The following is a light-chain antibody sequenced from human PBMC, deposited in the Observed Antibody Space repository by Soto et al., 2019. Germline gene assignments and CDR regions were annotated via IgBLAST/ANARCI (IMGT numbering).Light chain of an antibody. CDR3: QQYNSYS. CDR1: QSSTSW. CDR2: DAS. J-gene: IGKJ1*01. Sequence: DIKMSESPSTLSASVGDRVTIACRASQSSTSWLAWYQQKPGNAPKLLIYDASSLESGVPSMFSSSGSGTEFPLTISSLQPDDFATYYCQQYNSYSFGQGTKVDI. V-gene: IGKV1-5*01.